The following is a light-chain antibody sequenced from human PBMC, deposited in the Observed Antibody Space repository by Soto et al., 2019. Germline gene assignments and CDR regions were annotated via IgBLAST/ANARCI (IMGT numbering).Light chain of an antibody. V-gene: IGKV1-33*01. CDR3: QQYDNIPLT. CDR2: DAS. Sequence: DIQMTQSPSSLSASVGDRVTITCQASQDISNYLNWYLQKPGKAPNLVIYDASRLETGVPSRFSGGGSGTHFTFTISSLQPEDIATYYCQQYDNIPLTFGGGTKVEIK. J-gene: IGKJ4*01. CDR1: QDISNY.